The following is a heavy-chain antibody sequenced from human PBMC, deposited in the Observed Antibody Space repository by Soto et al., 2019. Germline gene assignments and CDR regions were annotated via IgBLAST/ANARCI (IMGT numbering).Heavy chain of an antibody. CDR3: AREGYCSSTSCDAFDI. Sequence: GGSLRLSCAASGFTFSSYGMHWVRQAPGKGLEWVAVIWYDGSNKYYADSVKGRFTISRDNSKNTLYLQMNSLRAEDTAVYYCAREGYCSSTSCDAFDIWGQGTMVTVSS. V-gene: IGHV3-33*08. D-gene: IGHD2-2*01. CDR1: GFTFSSYG. J-gene: IGHJ3*02. CDR2: IWYDGSNK.